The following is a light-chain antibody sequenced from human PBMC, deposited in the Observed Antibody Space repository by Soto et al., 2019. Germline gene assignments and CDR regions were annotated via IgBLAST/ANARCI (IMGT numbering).Light chain of an antibody. V-gene: IGLV3-9*01. CDR1: NIGSKT. J-gene: IGLJ3*02. CDR2: RDS. Sequence: SYELTQPLSVSVALGQTARITCGGNNIGSKTGHWYQQKPGQAPVLVIYRDSNRPSGIPERFSGSNSGNTATLTISRAQAGDEADYYCQVWDSSTARVFGGGTKLTVL. CDR3: QVWDSSTARV.